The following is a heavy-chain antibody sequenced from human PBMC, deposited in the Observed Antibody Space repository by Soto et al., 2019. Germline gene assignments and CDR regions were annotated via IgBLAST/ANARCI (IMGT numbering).Heavy chain of an antibody. CDR2: ISYDGSNK. V-gene: IGHV3-30-3*01. CDR3: ARDCDVGGGDCWFPFDY. Sequence: GGSLRLSCAASGFTFSSYAMHWVRQAPGKGLEWVAVISYDGSNKYYADSVKGRFTISRDNSKNTLYLQMNSLRAEDTAVYYCARDCDVGGGDCWFPFDYWGQGTLVTVSS. D-gene: IGHD2-21*02. J-gene: IGHJ4*02. CDR1: GFTFSSYA.